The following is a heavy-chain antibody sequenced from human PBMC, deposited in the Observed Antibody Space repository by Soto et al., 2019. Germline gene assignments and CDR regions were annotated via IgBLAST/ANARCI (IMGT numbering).Heavy chain of an antibody. CDR2: IIPIFGTA. J-gene: IGHJ3*02. CDR1: GGTFSSYA. V-gene: IGHV1-69*13. D-gene: IGHD2-21*01. Sequence: GASVKVSWKASGGTFSSYAISWVRQAPGQGLEWMGGIIPIFGTANYAQKFQGRVTITADESTSTAYMELSSLRSEDTAVYYCARESKRLTSILWWPNAFDIWGQGTMVTVSS. CDR3: ARESKRLTSILWWPNAFDI.